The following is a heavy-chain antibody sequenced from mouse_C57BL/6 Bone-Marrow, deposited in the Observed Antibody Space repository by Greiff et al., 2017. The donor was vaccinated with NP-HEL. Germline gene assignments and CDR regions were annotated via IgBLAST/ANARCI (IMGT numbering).Heavy chain of an antibody. CDR2: IYPRSGNT. V-gene: IGHV1-81*01. CDR3: ARSGYYYGSMDYAMDY. D-gene: IGHD1-1*01. J-gene: IGHJ4*01. CDR1: GYTFTSYG. Sequence: QVQLQQSGAELARPGASVKLSCKASGYTFTSYGISWVKQRTGQGLEWIGEIYPRSGNTYYNEKFKGKATLTADKSSSTAYMELRSLTSEDSAVYFCARSGYYYGSMDYAMDYWGQGTSVTVSS.